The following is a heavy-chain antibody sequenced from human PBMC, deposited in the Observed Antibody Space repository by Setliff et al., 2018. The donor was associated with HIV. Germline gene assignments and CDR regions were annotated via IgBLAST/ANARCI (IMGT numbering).Heavy chain of an antibody. J-gene: IGHJ4*02. CDR2: INHSGST. D-gene: IGHD3-3*01. CDR3: ARHGLQYYDFWSGHPGGDTVGYFDY. CDR1: GGSFSDYY. Sequence: SETLSLTCAVYGGSFSDYYWSWIRQPPGQGLEWIGEINHSGSTNYNPSLKSRVTISADTSKTQFSLKPSSVTAADTAVYYCARHGLQYYDFWSGHPGGDTVGYFDYWGPGTLVTVSS. V-gene: IGHV4-34*01.